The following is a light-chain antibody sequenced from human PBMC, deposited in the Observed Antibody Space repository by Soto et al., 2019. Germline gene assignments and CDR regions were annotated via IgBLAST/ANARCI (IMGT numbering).Light chain of an antibody. Sequence: EIVLTQSPGILSLSPGERATLSCRASQSVSSSYLAWYQQKPGQAPRLLIYGASSRATGIPVRFSGSGSGTDFTLTISRLEPEDFSVYYCQQYGSSPRTFGQGPKVEIK. CDR2: GAS. CDR3: QQYGSSPRT. J-gene: IGKJ1*01. CDR1: QSVSSSY. V-gene: IGKV3-20*01.